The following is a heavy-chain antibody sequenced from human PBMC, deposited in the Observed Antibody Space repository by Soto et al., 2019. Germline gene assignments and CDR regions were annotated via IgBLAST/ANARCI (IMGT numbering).Heavy chain of an antibody. CDR1: GFTFSSYA. D-gene: IGHD2-21*02. CDR2: ISYDGSNK. V-gene: IGHV3-30-3*01. Sequence: ESGGGVVQPGRSLRLSCAASGFTFSSYAMHWVRQAPGKGLEWVAVISYDGSNKYYADSVKGRFTISRDNSKNTLYLQMNSLRAEDTAVYYCARAEHIVVVTAFGDAFDIWGQGTMVTVSS. J-gene: IGHJ3*02. CDR3: ARAEHIVVVTAFGDAFDI.